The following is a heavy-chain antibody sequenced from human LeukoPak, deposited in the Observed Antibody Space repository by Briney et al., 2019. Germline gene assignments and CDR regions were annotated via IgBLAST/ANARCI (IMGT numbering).Heavy chain of an antibody. CDR2: INPSGGTT. CDR3: ARDVQRGLRVLLY. J-gene: IGHJ4*02. CDR1: GYTFTSYH. V-gene: IGHV1-46*01. Sequence: GASVKVSCKASGYTFTSYHMHWVRQAPGQGLEWMGIINPSGGTTNYAQKFRGRVTMTRDMSTSTVYMELSSLRSDDTAVYYCARDVQRGLRVLLYWGQGTLVTVSS. D-gene: IGHD5-24*01.